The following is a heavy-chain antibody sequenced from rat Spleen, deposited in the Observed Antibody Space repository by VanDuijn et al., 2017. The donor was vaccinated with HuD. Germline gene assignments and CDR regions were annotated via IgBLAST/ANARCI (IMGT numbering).Heavy chain of an antibody. D-gene: IGHD4-1*01. Sequence: EVQLVESGGGLVQPGRSLKLSCAASGFTFSNFDMAWVRQAPTEGLEWVATISYDGSSTYYRDSVKGRFTISRDNAKSTLYLQMDSLRSGDTATDYGARSTGDAWGQGASVTVSS. J-gene: IGHJ4*01. CDR3: ARSTGDA. CDR1: GFTFSNFD. CDR2: ISYDGSST. V-gene: IGHV5-7*01.